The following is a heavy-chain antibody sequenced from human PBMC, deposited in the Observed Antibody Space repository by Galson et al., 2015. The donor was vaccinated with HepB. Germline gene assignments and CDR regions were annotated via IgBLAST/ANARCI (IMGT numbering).Heavy chain of an antibody. CDR1: GFTFSSYA. V-gene: IGHV3-30-3*01. J-gene: IGHJ4*02. CDR3: ARKWELLPTPFDY. CDR2: ISYDGSNK. D-gene: IGHD1-26*01. Sequence: SLRLSCAASGFTFSSYAMHWVRQAPGKGLEWVAVISYDGSNKYYADSVKGRFTISRDNSKNTLYLQMNSLRAEDTAVYYCARKWELLPTPFDYWGQGTLVTVSS.